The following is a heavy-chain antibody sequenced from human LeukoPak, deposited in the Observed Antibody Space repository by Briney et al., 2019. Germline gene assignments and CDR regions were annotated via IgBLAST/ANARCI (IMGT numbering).Heavy chain of an antibody. CDR3: ARDQRGYDFWSGPQIQNGMDV. CDR1: GFSVSTSF. D-gene: IGHD3-3*01. V-gene: IGHV3-53*01. Sequence: GGSLRLSCEASGFSVSTSFMSWVRQAPGKGLEWVSVIYSGGSTYYADSVKGRFTISRDNSKNTLYLQMNSLRAEDTAVYYCARDQRGYDFWSGPQIQNGMDVWGQGTTVTVSS. J-gene: IGHJ6*02. CDR2: IYSGGST.